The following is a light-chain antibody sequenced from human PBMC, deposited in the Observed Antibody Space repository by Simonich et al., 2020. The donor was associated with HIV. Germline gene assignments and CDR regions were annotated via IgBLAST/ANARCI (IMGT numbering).Light chain of an antibody. Sequence: EIVLTQSPATLSLSPGERATLSCRASQSVSSYLAWYQQKPGQAPRLLIYGASTRATGIPARFSGSGSGTDFTLTISSLQPEDFATYYCQQFNTYPPFTFGPGTKVDIK. CDR3: QQFNTYPPFT. CDR2: GAS. V-gene: IGKV3-15*01. CDR1: QSVSSY. J-gene: IGKJ3*01.